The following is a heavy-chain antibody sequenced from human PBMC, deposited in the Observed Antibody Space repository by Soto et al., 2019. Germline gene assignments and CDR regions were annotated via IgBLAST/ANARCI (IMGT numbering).Heavy chain of an antibody. D-gene: IGHD3-10*01. J-gene: IGHJ6*02. Sequence: GGSLRLSCAASGFTFSRFSMNWARQAPGKGLEWVSYISSRRSDIYYADSVKGHFIISIDNAKNSLYLQMNSLRAEDTAVYYWARDMVRGVIIPRNTYCYYYGMDVCGQGSTVTVYS. V-gene: IGHV3-21*01. CDR2: ISSRRSDI. CDR3: ARDMVRGVIIPRNTYCYYYGMDV. CDR1: GFTFSRFS.